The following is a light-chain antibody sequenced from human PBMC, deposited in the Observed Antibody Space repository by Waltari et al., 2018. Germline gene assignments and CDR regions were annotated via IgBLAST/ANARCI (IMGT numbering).Light chain of an antibody. Sequence: IQMTQSPSTLSASVGDRVNITCRASQSTSNWLAWYQQKPGKAPNLLIYKASSLASGVPSRFSGGGSGTEFTLTISSLQPDDFATYYCQQFKSFPFTFGGGTKVEVK. CDR3: QQFKSFPFT. J-gene: IGKJ4*01. CDR1: QSTSNW. CDR2: KAS. V-gene: IGKV1-5*03.